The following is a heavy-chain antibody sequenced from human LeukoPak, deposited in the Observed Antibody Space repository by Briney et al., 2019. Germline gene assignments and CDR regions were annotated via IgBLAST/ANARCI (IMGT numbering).Heavy chain of an antibody. CDR3: ARDCSSTSCYNYFDY. V-gene: IGHV4-4*07. Sequence: TETLSLTCTVSGGSISSYCWSWIRQPAGTGQEWIGRIYTSGSTNYNPSLKSRVTVSVDTSKNQFSLKLSSVTAADTAVYYCARDCSSTSCYNYFDYWGQGTLVTVSS. CDR1: GGSISSYC. J-gene: IGHJ4*02. D-gene: IGHD2-2*02. CDR2: IYTSGST.